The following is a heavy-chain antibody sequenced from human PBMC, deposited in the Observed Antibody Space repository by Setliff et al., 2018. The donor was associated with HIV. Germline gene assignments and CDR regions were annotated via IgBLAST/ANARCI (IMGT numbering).Heavy chain of an antibody. Sequence: SETLSLTCTVSGDSISSSSYYWGWIRQPPGKGLEWIGSIYYSGSTYYNPSLKSRVTISVDTSKNQFSLKLSSVTAADTAVYYCAHYYYDTSGQPFDYWGQGTLVTVSS. CDR2: IYYSGST. CDR3: AHYYYDTSGQPFDY. CDR1: GDSISSSSYY. D-gene: IGHD3-22*01. J-gene: IGHJ4*02. V-gene: IGHV4-39*01.